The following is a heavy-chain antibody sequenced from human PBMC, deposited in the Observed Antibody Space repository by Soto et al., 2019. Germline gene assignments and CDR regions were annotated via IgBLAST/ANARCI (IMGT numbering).Heavy chain of an antibody. J-gene: IGHJ4*02. V-gene: IGHV4-59*01. CDR1: GGSISSYY. CDR3: ARVWAYRQGYYFDY. Sequence: PSETLSLTCTVSGGSISSYYWSWIRQPPGKGLEWIGYIYYSGSTNYNPSLKSRVTISVDTSKNQFSLKLSSVTAADTAVYYCARVWAYRQGYYFDYWGQGTLVTVSS. D-gene: IGHD3-16*01. CDR2: IYYSGST.